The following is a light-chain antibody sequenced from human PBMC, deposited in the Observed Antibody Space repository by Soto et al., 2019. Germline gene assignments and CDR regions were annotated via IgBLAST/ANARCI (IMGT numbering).Light chain of an antibody. CDR1: QGIRTY. CDR2: SAS. CDR3: QNYDSAPIT. J-gene: IGKJ5*01. V-gene: IGKV1-27*01. Sequence: DIQLTQSPSFLSASLGDRVTITCRASQGIRTYLAWYQQKPGKAPKLLIYSASTLQPGVPSRFSGSGSGTDFTLTINSLQPDDIATYYCQNYDSAPITFGQGTRLEIK.